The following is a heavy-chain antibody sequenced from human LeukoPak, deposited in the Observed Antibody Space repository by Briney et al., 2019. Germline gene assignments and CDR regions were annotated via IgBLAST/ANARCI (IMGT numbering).Heavy chain of an antibody. CDR2: IYYSRST. CDR1: VGSLSSYY. V-gene: IGHV4-59*01. J-gene: IGHJ6*03. D-gene: IGHD3-3*01. CDR3: ARDASDYDFYYYMDV. Sequence: SETLSLTCAVSVGSLSSYYWNWIRQPPGEGLEWSGYIYYSRSTNYNPSLKSRVTISVDTSKNQFSLKLSSVTAADTAVYYCARDASDYDFYYYMDVWGKGTTVTVSS.